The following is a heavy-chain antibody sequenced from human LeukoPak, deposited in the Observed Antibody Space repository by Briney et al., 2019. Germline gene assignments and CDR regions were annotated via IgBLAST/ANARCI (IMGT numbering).Heavy chain of an antibody. CDR3: ARGRIAAADI. Sequence: PSETLSLTCTVSGGSISSGDYYWSWIRQTPGKGLEWIGYIYYSGSTNYNPSLKSRVTISVDTSKNQFSLKLSSVTAADTAVYYCARGRIAAADIWGQGTMVTVSS. V-gene: IGHV4-61*08. CDR1: GGSISSGDYY. CDR2: IYYSGST. D-gene: IGHD6-13*01. J-gene: IGHJ3*02.